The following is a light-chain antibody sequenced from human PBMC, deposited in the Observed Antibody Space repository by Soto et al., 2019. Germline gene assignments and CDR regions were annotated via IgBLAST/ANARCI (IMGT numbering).Light chain of an antibody. Sequence: DIQMTQSPSSLHASVGDRVPITCRASQSISSWLAWYQQKPGKAPKLLIYAASTLQSGVPSRFSGSGSGTEFTLTISSLQPEDFATYYCQHDNSYGTFGQGTKV. V-gene: IGKV1-5*01. J-gene: IGKJ1*01. CDR2: AAS. CDR1: QSISSW. CDR3: QHDNSYGT.